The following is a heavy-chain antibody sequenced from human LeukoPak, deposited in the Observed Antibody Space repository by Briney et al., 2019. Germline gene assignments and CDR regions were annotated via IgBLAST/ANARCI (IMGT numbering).Heavy chain of an antibody. CDR3: ARDRDYDFWSGLVYYYGMDV. V-gene: IGHV1-18*04. CDR2: ISAYNGNT. J-gene: IGHJ6*02. CDR1: GYTFTGYY. Sequence: GASVKVSCKASGYTFTGYYMHWVRQAPGQGLEWMGWISAYNGNTNYAQKLQGRVTMTTDTSTSTAYMELRSLRSDDTAVYYCARDRDYDFWSGLVYYYGMDVWGQGTTVTVSS. D-gene: IGHD3-3*01.